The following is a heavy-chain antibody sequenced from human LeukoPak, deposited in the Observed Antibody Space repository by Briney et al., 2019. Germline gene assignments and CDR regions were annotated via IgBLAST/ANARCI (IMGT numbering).Heavy chain of an antibody. CDR3: ARGRSGWPGIFDY. V-gene: IGHV4-39*06. D-gene: IGHD6-19*01. CDR1: GGSISSGSYY. Sequence: PSETLSLTCTVSGGSISSGSYYWGWIRQPPGKGLEWIGSIYYSGSIYYNPSLKSRVTISVDTSKNQFPLKLSSVTAADTAVYYCARGRSGWPGIFDYWGQGTLVTVSS. CDR2: IYYSGSI. J-gene: IGHJ4*02.